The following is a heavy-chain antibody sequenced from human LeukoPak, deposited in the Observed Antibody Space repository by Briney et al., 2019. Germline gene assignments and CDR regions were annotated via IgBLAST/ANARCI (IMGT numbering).Heavy chain of an antibody. CDR3: AREATDYYDSSGYHNMDV. CDR1: GFTFDDYG. V-gene: IGHV3-20*04. J-gene: IGHJ6*03. Sequence: GGSLRLSCAASGFTFDDYGMSWVRQAPGKGLEWLSGINWNGGSTGYAEYVKGRFTISRDNAKNSLYLQMNSLRAEDTALYYCAREATDYYDSSGYHNMDVWGKGTTVTVSS. CDR2: INWNGGST. D-gene: IGHD3-22*01.